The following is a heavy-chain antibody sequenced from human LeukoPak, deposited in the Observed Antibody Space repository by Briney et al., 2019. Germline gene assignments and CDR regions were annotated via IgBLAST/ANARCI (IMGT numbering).Heavy chain of an antibody. CDR1: GGTFSSYA. Sequence: ASVKVSCKASGGTFSSYAISWVRQAPGQGLEWMGRIIPIFGTANYAQEFQGRVTITTDESTSTAYMELSSLRSEDTAVYYCATYWPGPYGDYEGYYYMDVWGKGTTVTVSS. CDR3: ATYWPGPYGDYEGYYYMDV. J-gene: IGHJ6*03. CDR2: IIPIFGTA. D-gene: IGHD4-17*01. V-gene: IGHV1-69*05.